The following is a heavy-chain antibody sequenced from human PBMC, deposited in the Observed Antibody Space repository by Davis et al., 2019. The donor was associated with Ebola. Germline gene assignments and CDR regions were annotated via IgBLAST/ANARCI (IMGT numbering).Heavy chain of an antibody. D-gene: IGHD6-19*01. Sequence: SVKVSCKASGYTFTDYYIHWVRHAPGQGLEWMGGIIPILGIANYAQKFQGRVTITADESTSTAYMELSSLRSEDTAVYYCARDSGYSSGPSFSWFDPWGQGTLVTVSS. CDR3: ARDSGYSSGPSFSWFDP. CDR1: GYTFTDYY. J-gene: IGHJ5*02. V-gene: IGHV1-69*10. CDR2: IIPILGIA.